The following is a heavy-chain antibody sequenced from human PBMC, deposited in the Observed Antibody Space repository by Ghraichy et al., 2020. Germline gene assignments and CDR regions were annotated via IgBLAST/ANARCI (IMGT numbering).Heavy chain of an antibody. CDR1: GYSISSGYY. D-gene: IGHD1-1*01. CDR2: IYHSGST. CDR3: ARDVYNWIAFDY. V-gene: IGHV4-38-2*02. J-gene: IGHJ4*02. Sequence: SETLSLTCTVSGYSISSGYYWGWIRQPPGKGLEWIGSIYHSGSTYYNPSLKSRVTISVDTSKNQFSLKLSSVTAADTAVYYCARDVYNWIAFDYWGQGTLVTVSS.